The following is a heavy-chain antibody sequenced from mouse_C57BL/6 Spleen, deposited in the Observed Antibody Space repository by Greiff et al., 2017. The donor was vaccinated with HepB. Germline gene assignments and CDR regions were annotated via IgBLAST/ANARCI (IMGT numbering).Heavy chain of an antibody. CDR2: INPSNGGT. J-gene: IGHJ1*03. CDR3: ARDEGWCGYFDV. Sequence: QVQLQQPGTELVKPGASVKLSCKASGYTFTSYWMHWVKQRPGQGLEWIGNINPSNGGTNYNEKFKSKATLTVDKSSSTAYMQLSRLTSEDAAVEYGARDEGWCGYFDVWGTGTTVTVSS. CDR1: GYTFTSYW. D-gene: IGHD1-1*02. V-gene: IGHV1-53*01.